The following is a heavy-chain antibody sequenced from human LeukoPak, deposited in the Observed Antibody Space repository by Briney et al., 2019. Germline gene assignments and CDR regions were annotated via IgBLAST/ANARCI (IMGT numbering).Heavy chain of an antibody. J-gene: IGHJ3*02. D-gene: IGHD3-22*01. CDR1: GFTFSNYG. V-gene: IGHV3-7*03. CDR3: ARDANYYDSSGQYHPGHGAFDI. Sequence: PGGSLRLSCAASGFTFSNYGMNWVRQAPGKGLEWVATIKQDGSDKYFLDSVKGRFTVSRDNVKNSLYLQMNSLRAEDTAVYYCARDANYYDSSGQYHPGHGAFDIWGQGTMVTVSS. CDR2: IKQDGSDK.